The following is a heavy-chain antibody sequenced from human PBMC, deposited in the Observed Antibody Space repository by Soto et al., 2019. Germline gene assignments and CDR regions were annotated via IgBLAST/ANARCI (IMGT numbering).Heavy chain of an antibody. CDR1: GFTFSSYA. J-gene: IGHJ6*02. Sequence: QVQLVESGGGVVQPGRSLRLSCAASGFTFSSYAMHWVRQAPGKGLEWVAVISYDGSNKYYADSVKGRFTISRDNSKNTLYLQMNSLRAEDTAVYYCARDLVDTAMSGMDVWGQGTTVTVSS. CDR3: ARDLVDTAMSGMDV. V-gene: IGHV3-30-3*01. CDR2: ISYDGSNK. D-gene: IGHD5-18*01.